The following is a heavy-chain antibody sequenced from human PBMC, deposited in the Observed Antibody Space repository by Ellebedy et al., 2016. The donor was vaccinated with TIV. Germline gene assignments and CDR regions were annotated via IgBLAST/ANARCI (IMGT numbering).Heavy chain of an antibody. CDR1: GFTVSTNY. D-gene: IGHD2-21*02. CDR2: IYAGGST. J-gene: IGHJ4*02. Sequence: GESLKISCAASGFTVSTNYMTWVRQAPGKGLEWVSVIYAGGSTYYADSVKGRFTISRDNSKNTLYLQMNSLRAEDTAVYYCVRELANCAGDCLYLWGQGTLVTVSS. CDR3: VRELANCAGDCLYL. V-gene: IGHV3-53*01.